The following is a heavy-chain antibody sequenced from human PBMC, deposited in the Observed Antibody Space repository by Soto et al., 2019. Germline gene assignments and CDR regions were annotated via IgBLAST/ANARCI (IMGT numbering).Heavy chain of an antibody. Sequence: GGSLRLSCAASGFTFSGSAMHWVRQASGKGPEWVGRIRSKTNNYATAYAASVRGRFTISRDDSKNTAYLQMNSLKTEDTAVYYCARPNYYDTSGYYFPLGYWGQGTLVTVSS. CDR2: IRSKTNNYAT. V-gene: IGHV3-73*01. CDR1: GFTFSGSA. CDR3: ARPNYYDTSGYYFPLGY. J-gene: IGHJ4*02. D-gene: IGHD3-22*01.